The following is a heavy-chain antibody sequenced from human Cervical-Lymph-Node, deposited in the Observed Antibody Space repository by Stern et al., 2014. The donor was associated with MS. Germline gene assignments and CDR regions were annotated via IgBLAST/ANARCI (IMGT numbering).Heavy chain of an antibody. J-gene: IGHJ2*01. Sequence: VQLGQSGAVVKEPGEFLKISCQTSGYSFTNYWIGWVSQMPGQGLAWMGYIYPGDPDATYSPSFLGQVTISADKSANTAYVQWSSLKASDTATYYCARRAGYCSRTNCYAYWYFDLWGRGTLVTVSS. D-gene: IGHD2-2*01. V-gene: IGHV5-51*01. CDR1: GYSFTNYW. CDR2: IYPGDPDA. CDR3: ARRAGYCSRTNCYAYWYFDL.